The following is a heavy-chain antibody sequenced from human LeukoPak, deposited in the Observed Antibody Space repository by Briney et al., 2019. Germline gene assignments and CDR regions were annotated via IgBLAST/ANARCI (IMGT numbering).Heavy chain of an antibody. Sequence: GASVKVSCKASGYTFTGYYMHWVRQAPGQGLEWMGWINPNSGGTTYAQKFQGWVTMTRDTSISTAYMELSRLRSDDTAVYYCARARVSELPDFDYWGQGTLVTVSS. J-gene: IGHJ4*02. V-gene: IGHV1-2*04. CDR1: GYTFTGYY. CDR3: ARARVSELPDFDY. D-gene: IGHD4-23*01. CDR2: INPNSGGT.